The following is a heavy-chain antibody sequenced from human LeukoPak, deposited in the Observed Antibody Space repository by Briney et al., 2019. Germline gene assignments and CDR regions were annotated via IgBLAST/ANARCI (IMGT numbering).Heavy chain of an antibody. D-gene: IGHD3-22*01. CDR1: GGSISGSSYY. Sequence: SETLSLTCTVSGGSISGSSYYWGWIRQPPGKGLEWIGSIYYSGSTYYNPSLKSRVTISVDTSKNQFSLKLSSVTAADTAVYYCARVAYYDSSGYPPNWFDPWGQGTLVTVSS. CDR3: ARVAYYDSSGYPPNWFDP. CDR2: IYYSGST. V-gene: IGHV4-39*07. J-gene: IGHJ5*02.